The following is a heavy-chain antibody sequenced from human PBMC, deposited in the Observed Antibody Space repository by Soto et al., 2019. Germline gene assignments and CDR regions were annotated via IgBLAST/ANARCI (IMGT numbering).Heavy chain of an antibody. CDR3: ARTGGWSYCGGVCYSFEY. D-gene: IGHD2-21*02. CDR2: IDTGNGNT. CDR1: GYSFTNYA. J-gene: IGHJ4*02. V-gene: IGHV1-3*04. Sequence: QVQLVQSGPEEKKPGASVIVSCKASGYSFTNYAIHWVRQAPGQRLEWMGWIDTGNGNTEYSQKFHDRVTIIRDTSATTAYMDLSSLTSGDTAVYYCARTGGWSYCGGVCYSFEYWGQGTPVTVSS.